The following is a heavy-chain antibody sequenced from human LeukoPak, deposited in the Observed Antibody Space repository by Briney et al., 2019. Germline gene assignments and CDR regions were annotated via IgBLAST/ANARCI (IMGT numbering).Heavy chain of an antibody. Sequence: GGSLRLSCAASGFTFSSYEMNWVRQTPGKGLEWVSYISNSGSTIYYTDSVKGRFTISRDNAKNSLYLQMNSLRAEDTAVYYCARDNEWLVSFDYWGQGTLVTVSS. CDR2: ISNSGSTI. D-gene: IGHD6-19*01. CDR3: ARDNEWLVSFDY. CDR1: GFTFSSYE. V-gene: IGHV3-48*03. J-gene: IGHJ4*02.